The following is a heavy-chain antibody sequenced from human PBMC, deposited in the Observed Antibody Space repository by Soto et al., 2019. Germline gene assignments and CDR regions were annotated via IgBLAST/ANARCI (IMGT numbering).Heavy chain of an antibody. J-gene: IGHJ4*02. CDR2: ISGSGGST. Sequence: PGGSLRLSCAASGFTFSSYAMSWVRQAPGKGLEWVSAISGSGGSTYYADSVKGRFTISRDNSKNTLYLQMNSLRAEDTAVYYCAKEGLLWFGELSSHFDYWGQGTLVTVSS. CDR3: AKEGLLWFGELSSHFDY. V-gene: IGHV3-23*01. D-gene: IGHD3-10*01. CDR1: GFTFSSYA.